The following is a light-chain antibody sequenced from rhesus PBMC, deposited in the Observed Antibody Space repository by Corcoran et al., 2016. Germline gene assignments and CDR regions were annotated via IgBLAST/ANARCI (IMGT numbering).Light chain of an antibody. CDR1: HSVSNN. Sequence: QVLLTQSPATLSLSPGESATLSCRASHSVSNNLDWYHQIHGQATRLLIFGASRRAIGIPTRFSGSGSGADCTLTISSLDPEDVGVYYCYQHSSGWTFGQGTKVEIK. V-gene: IGKV3-10*01. CDR3: YQHSSGWT. CDR2: GAS. J-gene: IGKJ1*01.